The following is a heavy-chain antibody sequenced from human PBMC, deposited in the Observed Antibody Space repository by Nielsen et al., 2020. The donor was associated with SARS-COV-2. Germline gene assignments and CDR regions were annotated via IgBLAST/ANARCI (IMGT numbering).Heavy chain of an antibody. CDR3: ARLGCSSTSCYSPYYYYGMDV. D-gene: IGHD2-2*01. J-gene: IGHJ6*02. CDR1: GYSFTSYW. V-gene: IGHV5-51*01. CDR2: IYPGDSDT. Sequence: GESLKISCKGSGYSFTSYWIGWVRQMPGKGLEWMGIIYPGDSDTRYSPSFQGQVTISADKSISTAYLQWSSLKASDTAMYYCARLGCSSTSCYSPYYYYGMDVWGQGTTVTVSS.